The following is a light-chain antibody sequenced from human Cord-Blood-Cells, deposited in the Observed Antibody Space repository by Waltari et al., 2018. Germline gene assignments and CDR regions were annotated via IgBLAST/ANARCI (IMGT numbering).Light chain of an antibody. J-gene: IGKJ4*01. CDR3: QQRSNWPLT. CDR1: QRVSSY. CDR2: DAS. V-gene: IGKV3-11*01. Sequence: EIVLTQSPATLSLSPGERATLACTPSQRVSSYLAWYQQKPGQAPRLLIYDASNRATGIPARFSGSGSGTDFTLTISSLEPEDFAVYYCQQRSNWPLTFGGGTKVEIK.